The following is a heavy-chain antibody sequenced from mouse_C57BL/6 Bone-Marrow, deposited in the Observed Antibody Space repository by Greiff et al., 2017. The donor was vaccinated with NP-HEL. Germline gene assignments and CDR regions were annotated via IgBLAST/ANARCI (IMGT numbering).Heavy chain of an antibody. J-gene: IGHJ4*01. V-gene: IGHV3-6*01. CDR3: ASDYHYAMDY. CDR1: GYSITSGYY. CDR2: ISYDGSN. Sequence: ESGPGLVKPSQSLSLTCSVTGYSITSGYYWNWIRQFPGNKLEWMGYISYDGSNNYNPSLKNRISITRDTSKNQFFLKLNSVTTEDTATYYCASDYHYAMDYWGQGTSVTVSS.